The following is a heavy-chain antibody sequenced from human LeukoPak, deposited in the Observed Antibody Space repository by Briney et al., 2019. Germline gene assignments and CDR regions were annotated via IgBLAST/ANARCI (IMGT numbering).Heavy chain of an antibody. CDR2: ISSSGSTI. CDR3: ARLGSRYYYGSGRTASDY. J-gene: IGHJ4*02. D-gene: IGHD3-10*01. V-gene: IGHV3-48*03. Sequence: GGSLRLSRAASGFTFSSYEMNWVRQAPGKGLEWVSYISSSGSTIYYADSVKGRFTISRDNAKNSLYLQMNSLRAEDTAVYYCARLGSRYYYGSGRTASDYWGQGTLVTVSS. CDR1: GFTFSSYE.